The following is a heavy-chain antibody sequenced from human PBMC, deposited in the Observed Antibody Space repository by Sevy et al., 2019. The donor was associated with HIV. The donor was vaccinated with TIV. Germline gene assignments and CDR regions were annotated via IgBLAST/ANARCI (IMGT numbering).Heavy chain of an antibody. CDR2: SYYSGST. Sequence: SETLSLTCTVSGDSISGYYRSWIRQPPGKGLEWIGYSYYSGSTTYNPSLKSRVTIIVDTSKNQFSLRLSSVTAADTAVYYCARASPDYYYGMDVWGQGTTVTVSS. CDR1: GDSISGYY. V-gene: IGHV4-59*01. J-gene: IGHJ6*02. CDR3: ARASPDYYYGMDV.